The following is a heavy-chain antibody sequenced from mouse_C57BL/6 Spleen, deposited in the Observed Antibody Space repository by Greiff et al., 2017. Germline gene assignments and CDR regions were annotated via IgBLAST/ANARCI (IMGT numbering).Heavy chain of an antibody. Sequence: VQLQQPGAELVMPGASVKLSCKASGYTFTSYWMHWVKQRPGQGLEWIGEIDPSDSYTNYNQKFKGKSTLTVDKSSSTAYMQLSSLTSEDSAVYYCARRVTTVAHWYFDVWGTGTTVTVSS. CDR2: IDPSDSYT. V-gene: IGHV1-69*01. CDR3: ARRVTTVAHWYFDV. J-gene: IGHJ1*03. D-gene: IGHD1-1*01. CDR1: GYTFTSYW.